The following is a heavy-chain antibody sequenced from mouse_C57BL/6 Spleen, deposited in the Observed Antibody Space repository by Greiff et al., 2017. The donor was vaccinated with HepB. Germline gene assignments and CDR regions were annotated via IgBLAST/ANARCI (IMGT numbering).Heavy chain of an antibody. V-gene: IGHV1-19*01. D-gene: IGHD1-1*01. CDR1: GYTFTDYY. J-gene: IGHJ2*01. CDR3: ARNNYGSSLFDY. Sequence: VQLQQSGPVLVKPGASVKMSCKASGYTFTDYYMNWVKQSHGKSLEWIGVINPYNGGTSYNQKFKGKATLTVDKSSSTAYMELNSLTSEDSAVYYCARNNYGSSLFDYWGQGTTLTVSS. CDR2: INPYNGGT.